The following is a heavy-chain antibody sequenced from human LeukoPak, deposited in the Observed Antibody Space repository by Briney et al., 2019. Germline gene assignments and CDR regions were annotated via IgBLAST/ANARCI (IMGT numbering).Heavy chain of an antibody. CDR1: GYTFTGYY. D-gene: IGHD3-10*01. Sequence: ASVKVSCKASGYTFTGYYMHWVRQAPGQGLEWMGWINPNSGGTNYAQKFQGRVTVTRDTSISTAYMELSRLRSDDTAVYYCASNFRGSLWFGELWNWGQGTLVTVSS. CDR3: ASNFRGSLWFGELWN. J-gene: IGHJ4*02. CDR2: INPNSGGT. V-gene: IGHV1-2*02.